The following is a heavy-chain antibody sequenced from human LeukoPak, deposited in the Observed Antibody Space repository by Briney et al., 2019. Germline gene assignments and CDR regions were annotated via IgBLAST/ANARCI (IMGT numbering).Heavy chain of an antibody. V-gene: IGHV3-7*01. CDR2: IKQDGSEK. D-gene: IGHD6-13*01. CDR1: GFTFSSYW. CDR3: ARDSSSWLIYFDY. Sequence: GGSLRLSCAASGFTFSSYWMSWVRQAPGKGLEWVANIKQDGSEKYYVDSVKGRFTISRVNAKNSLYLQMNSLRAEDTAVYYCARDSSSWLIYFDYWGQGTLVTVSS. J-gene: IGHJ4*02.